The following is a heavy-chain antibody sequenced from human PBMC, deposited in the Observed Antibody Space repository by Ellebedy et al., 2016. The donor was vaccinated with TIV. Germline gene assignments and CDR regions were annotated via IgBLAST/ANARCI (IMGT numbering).Heavy chain of an antibody. CDR2: ISGSGDYT. Sequence: PGGSLRLSCAASGFTFSSYAMSWVRQAPGKGLEWVSVISGSGDYTNYADSVKGRFTIPRDNSKSTLYLQMNSLRAEDTAVYYCAKQQWLDNWGQGTLVTVSS. D-gene: IGHD6-19*01. CDR3: AKQQWLDN. J-gene: IGHJ4*02. V-gene: IGHV3-23*01. CDR1: GFTFSSYA.